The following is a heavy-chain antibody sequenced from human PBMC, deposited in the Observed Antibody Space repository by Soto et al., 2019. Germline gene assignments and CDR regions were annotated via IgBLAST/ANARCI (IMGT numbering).Heavy chain of an antibody. Sequence: GGSLRLSCAASGFTFSSFALSWVRQAPGMGLEWVSAISGGDGTDYADSVKGRFTISRDNSKNTLYLQMNSLRADDTAVYYCAGPGYSSQDYWGQGALVTVSS. CDR2: ISGGDGT. CDR3: AGPGYSSQDY. J-gene: IGHJ4*02. V-gene: IGHV3-23*01. D-gene: IGHD5-18*01. CDR1: GFTFSSFA.